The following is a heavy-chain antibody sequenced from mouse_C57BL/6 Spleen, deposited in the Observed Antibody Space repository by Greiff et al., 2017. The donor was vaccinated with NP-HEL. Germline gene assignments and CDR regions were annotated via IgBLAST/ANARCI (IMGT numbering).Heavy chain of an antibody. D-gene: IGHD1-1*01. V-gene: IGHV3-6*01. Sequence: ESGPGLVKPSQSLSLTCSVTGYSITSGYYWNWIRQFPGNKLEWMGYISYDGSNNSNPSLKNRISITRDTSKNQFFLKLNSVTTEDTATYYCAMNYYGSSSFAYWGQGTLVTVSA. J-gene: IGHJ3*01. CDR1: GYSITSGYY. CDR3: AMNYYGSSSFAY. CDR2: ISYDGSN.